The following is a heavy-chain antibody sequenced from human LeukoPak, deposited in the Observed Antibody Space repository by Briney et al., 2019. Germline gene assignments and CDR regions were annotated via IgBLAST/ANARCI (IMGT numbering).Heavy chain of an antibody. Sequence: ASVKVSCKASGYTFTSYYMHWVRQAPGQGLEWMGIINPSGGSTSYAQKFQGRVTMTRDMSTSTVYMELSSLRSEDTAVYYCAREGIAADDAFDIWGQGTMVTVSS. V-gene: IGHV1-46*01. D-gene: IGHD6-25*01. CDR1: GYTFTSYY. CDR3: AREGIAADDAFDI. J-gene: IGHJ3*02. CDR2: INPSGGST.